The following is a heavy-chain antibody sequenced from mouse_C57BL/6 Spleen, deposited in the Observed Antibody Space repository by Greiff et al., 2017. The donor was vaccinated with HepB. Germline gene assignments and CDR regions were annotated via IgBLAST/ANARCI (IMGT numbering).Heavy chain of an antibody. CDR2: ISSGGDYI. Sequence: DVQLVESGEGLVKPGGSLKLSCAASGFTFSSYAMSWVRQTPEKRLEWVAYISSGGDYIYYADTVKGRFTISRDNARNTLYLQMSSLKSEDTAMYYCTRDGGLREDWYFDVWGTGTTVTVSS. V-gene: IGHV5-9-1*02. CDR3: TRDGGLREDWYFDV. J-gene: IGHJ1*03. CDR1: GFTFSSYA. D-gene: IGHD2-4*01.